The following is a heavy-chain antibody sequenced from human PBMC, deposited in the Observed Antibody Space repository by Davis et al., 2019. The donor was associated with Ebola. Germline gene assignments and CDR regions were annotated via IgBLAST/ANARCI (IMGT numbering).Heavy chain of an antibody. J-gene: IGHJ1*01. CDR3: ARMVANILTPYLGKFQY. CDR1: GASISSHY. CDR2: IYYSGNT. Sequence: PGGSLRPSCTVSGASISSHYWSWLRQPPGKGREGIGYIYYSGNTKYNPSLKSRVTISVDTSKNQFSLKLSSVTAADTAVYYCARMVANILTPYLGKFQYWGQGTLVSVSS. V-gene: IGHV4-59*11. D-gene: IGHD3-9*01.